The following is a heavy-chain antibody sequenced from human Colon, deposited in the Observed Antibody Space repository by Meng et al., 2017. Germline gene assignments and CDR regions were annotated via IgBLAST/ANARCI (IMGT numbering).Heavy chain of an antibody. D-gene: IGHD2-15*01. Sequence: GESLKISCAASGLTFSNSWMAWVRQAPGKGLEWVANINGDGSVKNDVDSVKGRFTVSRDNDKNSVYLQMTSLRVEDTAMYYCARDPAFSAFDFWGQGTMVTVSS. CDR2: INGDGSVK. CDR1: GLTFSNSW. CDR3: ARDPAFSAFDF. J-gene: IGHJ3*01. V-gene: IGHV3-7*01.